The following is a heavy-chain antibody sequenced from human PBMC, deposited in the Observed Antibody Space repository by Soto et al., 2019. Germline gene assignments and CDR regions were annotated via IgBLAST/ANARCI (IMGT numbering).Heavy chain of an antibody. D-gene: IGHD2-2*01. CDR2: INTNTGNP. J-gene: IGHJ6*02. V-gene: IGHV7-4-1*01. CDR1: GSAFTISA. Sequence: VSVKVSCKSSGSAFTISAMNWVLQAPGQGLDWMGWINTNTGNPTYAQGFTGRFVFSLDTSVSTAYLQICSLKAEDTAVYYCARDIVVVPAAMANYYYGMDVWGQGTTVTVSS. CDR3: ARDIVVVPAAMANYYYGMDV.